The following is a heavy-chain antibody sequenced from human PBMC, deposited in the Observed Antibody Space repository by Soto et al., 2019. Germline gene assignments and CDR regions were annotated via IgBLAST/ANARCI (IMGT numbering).Heavy chain of an antibody. J-gene: IGHJ4*02. CDR3: ARSGYSYGPNPLLY. D-gene: IGHD5-18*01. Sequence: QVQLQESGPGLVKPSQTLSLPCLVSGGSISSGGYYWSWIRQHPGKGLEWIGYIYYSGSTYYNPSLKSRVTISVDTSKNQSSLKLSSVTAADTAVYYCARSGYSYGPNPLLYWGQGTLVTVSS. V-gene: IGHV4-31*03. CDR2: IYYSGST. CDR1: GGSISSGGYY.